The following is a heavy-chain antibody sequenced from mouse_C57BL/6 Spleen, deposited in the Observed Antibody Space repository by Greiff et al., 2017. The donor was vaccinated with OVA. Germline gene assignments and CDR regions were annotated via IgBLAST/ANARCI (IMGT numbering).Heavy chain of an antibody. J-gene: IGHJ2*01. CDR3: ARSFGFHYFCY. V-gene: IGHV1-72*01. CDR2: IEPNTGGT. CDR1: GYTFTSYW. Sequence: QVQLQQPGAELVKPGASVKLSCKASGYTFTSYWMHWVKQRPGRGLEWIGRIEPNTGGTKYNEKFKSKATLTVDKPSSTAYMQLSSRTSEDSAVYYCARSFGFHYFCYWGQGTTLTVSS.